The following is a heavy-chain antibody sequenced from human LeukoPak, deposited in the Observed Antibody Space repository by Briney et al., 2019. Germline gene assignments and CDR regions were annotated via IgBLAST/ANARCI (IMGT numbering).Heavy chain of an antibody. V-gene: IGHV1-69*13. Sequence: SVKVSCKASGGTFSSYAISWVRQAPGQGLEWMGGIIPIFGTANYAQKFQGRVTITADESTSTAYMELSSLRSEDTAVYYCARETYGLGNLFDPWGQGTLVTVSS. CDR2: IIPIFGTA. D-gene: IGHD3-10*01. J-gene: IGHJ5*02. CDR3: ARETYGLGNLFDP. CDR1: GGTFSSYA.